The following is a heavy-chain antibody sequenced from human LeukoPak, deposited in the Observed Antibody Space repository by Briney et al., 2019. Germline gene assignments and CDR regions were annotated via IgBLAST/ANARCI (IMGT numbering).Heavy chain of an antibody. Sequence: GGSLRLSCAASGFTFDGYAMHWVRQAPGKSLEWVSLISGDGGSTYYADSVKGRFTISRDNSKNSLYLQMNSLRTKDTALYYCAKELWFGEFSGVFDYWGQGTLVTVTS. CDR1: GFTFDGYA. D-gene: IGHD3-10*01. V-gene: IGHV3-43*02. CDR3: AKELWFGEFSGVFDY. CDR2: ISGDGGST. J-gene: IGHJ4*02.